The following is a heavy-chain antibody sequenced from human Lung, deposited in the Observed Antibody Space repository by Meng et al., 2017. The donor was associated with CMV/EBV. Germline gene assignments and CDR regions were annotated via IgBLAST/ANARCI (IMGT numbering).Heavy chain of an antibody. V-gene: IGHV3-48*03. CDR1: GFTFSSYE. Sequence: GESLKISCAASGFTFSSYEMNWVRQAPGKGLEWVSYISSSGSTIYYADSVKGRFTISRDNAKNSLYLQMNSLRAEDTAVYYCARAGITMVRGVMVDYYGMDGWGKGTXVTVSS. J-gene: IGHJ6*04. CDR3: ARAGITMVRGVMVDYYGMDG. D-gene: IGHD3-10*01. CDR2: ISSSGSTI.